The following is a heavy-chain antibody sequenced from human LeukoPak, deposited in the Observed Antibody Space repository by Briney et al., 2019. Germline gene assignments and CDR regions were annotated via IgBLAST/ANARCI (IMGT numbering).Heavy chain of an antibody. D-gene: IGHD1-14*01. J-gene: IGHJ4*02. CDR2: IYYSGST. CDR1: GGSISSSSYY. V-gene: IGHV4-39*07. Sequence: SETLSLTCTVSGGSISSSSYYWGWIRQPPGKGLEWIGSIYYSGSTYYNPSLKSRVTISVDTSKNQFSLKLSSVTAADTAVYYCATGISREFDYWGQGTLVTVSS. CDR3: ATGISREFDY.